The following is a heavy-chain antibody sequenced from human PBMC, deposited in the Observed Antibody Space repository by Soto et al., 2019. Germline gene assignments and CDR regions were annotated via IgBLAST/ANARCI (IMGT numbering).Heavy chain of an antibody. CDR3: ARDRRGDSAFDI. CDR1: GGSISSGGYS. J-gene: IGHJ3*02. Sequence: SETPSLTCAVSGGSISSGGYSWSWIRQPPGKGLEWIGYIYHSGSTYYNPSLKSRVTISVDRSKNQFSLKLSSVTAADTAVYYCARDRRGDSAFDIWGQGTMVTVSS. CDR2: IYHSGST. V-gene: IGHV4-30-2*01. D-gene: IGHD3-10*01.